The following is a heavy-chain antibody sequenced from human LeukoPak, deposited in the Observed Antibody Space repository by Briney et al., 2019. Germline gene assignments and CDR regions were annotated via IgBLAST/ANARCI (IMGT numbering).Heavy chain of an antibody. CDR3: ARGSGITMIVVVIGDAFDI. D-gene: IGHD3-22*01. V-gene: IGHV4-59*12. Sequence: SETLSLTCTVSGGSISNYYWNFIRQPPGKGLEWIGYIYYSGITNYNPSLKSRVTISVDTSKNQFSLKLSSVTAADTAVYYCARGSGITMIVVVIGDAFDIWGQGTMVTVSS. CDR2: IYYSGIT. J-gene: IGHJ3*02. CDR1: GGSISNYY.